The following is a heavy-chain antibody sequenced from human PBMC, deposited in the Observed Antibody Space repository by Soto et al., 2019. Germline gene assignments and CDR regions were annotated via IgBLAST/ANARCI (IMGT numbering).Heavy chain of an antibody. V-gene: IGHV3-23*01. CDR2: ISGSGSIT. J-gene: IGHJ4*02. CDR1: GFTFSTYA. Sequence: GGSLRLSCAASGFTFSTYAMTWVRQAPGKGLEWVLTISGSGSITYYADSVKGRFTISRDNSKNTLYLQMNSLRAEDTAIYYCTRVFRGCSSGSCYLEYWGQGTLVTVSS. CDR3: TRVFRGCSSGSCYLEY. D-gene: IGHD2-15*01.